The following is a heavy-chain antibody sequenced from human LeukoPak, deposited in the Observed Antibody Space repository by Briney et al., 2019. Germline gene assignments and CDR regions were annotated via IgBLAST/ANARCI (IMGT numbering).Heavy chain of an antibody. CDR3: ARMDYYDSSGYYS. CDR1: GGSICSSSYY. J-gene: IGHJ5*02. Sequence: SETLSLTCTVSGGSICSSSYYWGWIRQPPGKGLEWIGSIYYSGSTYYNPSLKSRVTISVDTSKNQFSLKLSSVTAADTAVYYCARMDYYDSSGYYSWGQGTLVTVSS. V-gene: IGHV4-39*01. CDR2: IYYSGST. D-gene: IGHD3-22*01.